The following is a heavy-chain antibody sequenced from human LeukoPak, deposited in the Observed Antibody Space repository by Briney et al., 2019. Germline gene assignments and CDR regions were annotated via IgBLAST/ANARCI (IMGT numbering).Heavy chain of an antibody. CDR2: MNPNSGNT. V-gene: IGHV1-8*01. CDR1: GYTFTSYD. CDR3: ARVPPTYNWFDP. J-gene: IGHJ5*02. Sequence: ASVKVSCKASGYTFTSYDINWVRQATGQGLEWMGWMNPNSGNTGYAQKFQGRVTMTRNTSISTAYMELSSLRSEDTAVHYCARVPPTYNWFDPWGQGTLVTVSS.